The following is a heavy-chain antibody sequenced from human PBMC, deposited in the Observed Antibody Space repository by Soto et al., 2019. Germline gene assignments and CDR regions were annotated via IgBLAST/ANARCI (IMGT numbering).Heavy chain of an antibody. CDR3: ARDGSYSAYNFAHGIQLWSFDF. CDR2: IFSSGST. Sequence: SETLSLTCTVSGGSINTFYWSWVRQPAGKGLEWIGRIFSSGSTSFNPALESRVAISVDTSKNHFSLNLSSVTAADMAVYYCARDGSYSAYNFAHGIQLWSFDFWGQGALVTVSS. J-gene: IGHJ4*02. D-gene: IGHD5-12*01. V-gene: IGHV4-4*07. CDR1: GGSINTFY.